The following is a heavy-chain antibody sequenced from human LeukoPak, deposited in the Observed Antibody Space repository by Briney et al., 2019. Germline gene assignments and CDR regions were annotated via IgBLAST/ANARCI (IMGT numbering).Heavy chain of an antibody. V-gene: IGHV3-23*01. CDR1: GFTFSTYV. D-gene: IGHD1-14*01. J-gene: IGHJ4*02. CDR3: ATDVTGGAISF. Sequence: GGSLRLSCAASGFTFSTYVMSWVRQAPGKGLEWVSIITSSGGSTNYADSVKGRFTISRDNSKNTLYLQMNSLKPDDTAVYYCATDVTGGAISFWGQGALVTVSS. CDR2: ITSSGGST.